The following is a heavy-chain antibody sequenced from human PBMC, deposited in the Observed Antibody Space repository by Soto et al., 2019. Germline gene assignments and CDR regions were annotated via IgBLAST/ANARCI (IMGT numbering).Heavy chain of an antibody. J-gene: IGHJ4*02. Sequence: EVQLLESGGGVVQPGGSLRLSCVASGFNFKKFAMSWVRQAPGEGLEWVSGISCCGGSTSYADSVKGRFSIARDDSTNTLSLQMNNLRVEDTAQYYCATADGEQWLLPHLDKWGQGTLVTVS. D-gene: IGHD6-19*01. CDR1: GFNFKKFA. CDR2: ISCCGGST. CDR3: ATADGEQWLLPHLDK. V-gene: IGHV3-23*01.